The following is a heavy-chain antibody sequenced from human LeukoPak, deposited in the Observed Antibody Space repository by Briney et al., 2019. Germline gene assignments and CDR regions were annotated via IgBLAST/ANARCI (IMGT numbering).Heavy chain of an antibody. CDR3: ARRLRYFDWFPDY. V-gene: IGHV4-59*12. D-gene: IGHD3-9*01. Sequence: SETLSLTCTVSGGSISSYYWSWIRQPPGKGLEWIGYIYYSGSTNYNPSLKSRVTISVDTSKNQFSLKLSSVTAADTAVYYCARRLRYFDWFPDYWGQGTLVTVSS. CDR2: IYYSGST. J-gene: IGHJ4*02. CDR1: GGSISSYY.